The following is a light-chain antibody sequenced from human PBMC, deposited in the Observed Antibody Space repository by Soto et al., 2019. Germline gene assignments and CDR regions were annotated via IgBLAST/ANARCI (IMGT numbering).Light chain of an antibody. CDR2: DAS. CDR3: QQRSNWVT. Sequence: EIVLTQSPATLSLSPGERATLSCRASQTIFNYLAWYQQKPGQAPRLLIYDASNRASGIPARFSGSGSGTDFTLTISSLEPEDFAVYYCQQRSNWVTFGPGTKVNIK. J-gene: IGKJ3*01. CDR1: QTIFNY. V-gene: IGKV3-11*01.